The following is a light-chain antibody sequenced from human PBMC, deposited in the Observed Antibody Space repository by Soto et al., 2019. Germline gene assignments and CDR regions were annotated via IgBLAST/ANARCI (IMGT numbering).Light chain of an antibody. CDR3: TSYAGSNNLGV. V-gene: IGLV2-8*01. CDR1: SSDVGGYKY. CDR2: EVS. J-gene: IGLJ2*01. Sequence: QSALTQPPSASGSPGQTVTISCTGTSSDVGGYKYVSWYQQHPGKAPKLMIYEVSKRPSGVPDRFSGSKSGNTASLTVSGLQAEDAADYYCTSYAGSNNLGVFGGGTKVTVL.